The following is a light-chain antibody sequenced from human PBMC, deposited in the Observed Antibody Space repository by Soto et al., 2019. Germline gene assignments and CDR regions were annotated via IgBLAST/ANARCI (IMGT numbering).Light chain of an antibody. CDR3: RSYAGSSTLHV. V-gene: IGLV2-23*01. Sequence: QSVLTQPASVSGSPGQSITVSCTGTSSDVGSYNLVSWYQQHPGKAPKLVIYEGSKRPSGVSNRFSGSKSGNTASLTISGLQAEDEANYSCRSYAGSSTLHVFGTGTKVTVL. J-gene: IGLJ1*01. CDR2: EGS. CDR1: SSDVGSYNL.